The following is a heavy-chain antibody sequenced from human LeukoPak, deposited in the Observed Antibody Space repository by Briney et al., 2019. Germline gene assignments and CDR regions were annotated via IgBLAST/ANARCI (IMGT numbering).Heavy chain of an antibody. D-gene: IGHD6-13*01. CDR3: AAHGGSSIP. Sequence: GESLRLSCTASGFTFSNFWMGWVRQAPGKGLEWVANIKQDETEKFYLGSVKGRFTISRDNAKNSLYLQMNSLRAEDTAVYYCAAHGGSSIPWGQGTLVTVSS. CDR1: GFTFSNFW. V-gene: IGHV3-7*01. CDR2: IKQDETEK. J-gene: IGHJ5*02.